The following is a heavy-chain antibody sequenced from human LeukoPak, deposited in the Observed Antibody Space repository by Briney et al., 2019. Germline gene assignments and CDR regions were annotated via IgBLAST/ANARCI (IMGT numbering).Heavy chain of an antibody. CDR2: ISGSGGST. D-gene: IGHD3-22*01. J-gene: IGHJ4*02. Sequence: VGPLRLSCAASGFTLSSYAMSWVRQAPGKGLEWVSAISGSGGSTYYAESVKGRFTISRDNSKNTLYLQMNSLRAEDTAVYYCAKDINYDIPFDYWGQGTLVTVSS. CDR3: AKDINYDIPFDY. CDR1: GFTLSSYA. V-gene: IGHV3-23*01.